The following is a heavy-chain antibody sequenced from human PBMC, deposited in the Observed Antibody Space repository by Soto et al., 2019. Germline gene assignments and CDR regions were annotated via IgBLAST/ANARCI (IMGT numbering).Heavy chain of an antibody. CDR2: IYPGDSDT. J-gene: IGHJ4*02. D-gene: IGHD4-17*01. CDR3: ARHRALNGDYYPFDY. Sequence: GESLKISCKGSGYSFTSYWIGWVRQMPGKGLEWMGIIYPGDSDTRYSPSFQGQVTISADKSISTAYLQWSSLKASDTAMYYCARHRALNGDYYPFDYWGQGTLVTVSS. CDR1: GYSFTSYW. V-gene: IGHV5-51*01.